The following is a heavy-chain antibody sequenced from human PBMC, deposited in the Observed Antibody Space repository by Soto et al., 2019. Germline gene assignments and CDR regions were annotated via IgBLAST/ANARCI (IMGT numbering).Heavy chain of an antibody. Sequence: QVQLVESGGGVVQPGRSLRLSCAASGFTFSSYAMHWVRQAPGKGLEWVAVISYDGSNKYYADSVKGRFTISRDNSKNSLYLQMHSLRAEDTAVYYCARDQGGQWLGIYAFDIWGQGTMVTVSS. CDR3: ARDQGGQWLGIYAFDI. D-gene: IGHD6-19*01. V-gene: IGHV3-30-3*01. J-gene: IGHJ3*02. CDR1: GFTFSSYA. CDR2: ISYDGSNK.